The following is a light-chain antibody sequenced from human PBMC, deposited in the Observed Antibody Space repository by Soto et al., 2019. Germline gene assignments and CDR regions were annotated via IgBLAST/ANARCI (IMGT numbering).Light chain of an antibody. Sequence: DIQLTQFPSFLSASVGDRVAITCRASQGISSNLVWYQQRPGKAPKLLIYAASSFQSGVPSRFSGSGSGTEFTPTISSLQPEDFATYYCQQLNTSPLPFGGGTKVEIK. CDR2: AAS. J-gene: IGKJ4*01. CDR1: QGISSN. V-gene: IGKV1-9*01. CDR3: QQLNTSPLP.